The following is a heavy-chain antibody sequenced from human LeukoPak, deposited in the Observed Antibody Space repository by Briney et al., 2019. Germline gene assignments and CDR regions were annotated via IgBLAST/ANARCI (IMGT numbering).Heavy chain of an antibody. CDR3: ARQFHGSGYVDDL. J-gene: IGHJ5*02. CDR1: GGSISSISYY. CDR2: IYYSGTT. Sequence: SETLSLTCSVSGGSISSISYYWGWIRRPPGKGLEWIASIYYSGTTHYNPSLSSRVTMSVDTPKNQFSLKLSAVTAADTAVYYCARQFHGSGYVDDLWGQGTLVTVSS. D-gene: IGHD3-22*01. V-gene: IGHV4-39*01.